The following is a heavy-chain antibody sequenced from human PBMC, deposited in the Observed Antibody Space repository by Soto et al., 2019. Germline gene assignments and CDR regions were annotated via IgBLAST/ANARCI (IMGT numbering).Heavy chain of an antibody. V-gene: IGHV3-48*03. CDR3: ARGGGYSSSYNYYYYGMDV. Sequence: EVQLVESGGGLVQPGGSLRLSCAASGFTFSSYEMNWVRQAPGKGLEWVSYISSSGSTIYYADSVKGRFTISRDNAKNSLYLQMNSLRAEDTAVYYCARGGGYSSSYNYYYYGMDVWGQGTTVTVSS. CDR2: ISSSGSTI. D-gene: IGHD6-13*01. CDR1: GFTFSSYE. J-gene: IGHJ6*02.